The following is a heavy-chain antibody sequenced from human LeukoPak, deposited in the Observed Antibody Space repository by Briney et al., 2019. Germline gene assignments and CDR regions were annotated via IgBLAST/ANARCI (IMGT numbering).Heavy chain of an antibody. D-gene: IGHD1-7*01. CDR1: GFTFSSYS. CDR3: ASHNRNYDFEITY. Sequence: GGSLRLSCAASGFTFSSYSMNWVRQAPGKGLEWLSYISTGGDTAYYADSVKGRFTSSRDNAKNFLYLQMNSLRAEDTAVYYCASHNRNYDFEITYWGQGTLVTVSS. V-gene: IGHV3-48*01. J-gene: IGHJ4*02. CDR2: ISTGGDTA.